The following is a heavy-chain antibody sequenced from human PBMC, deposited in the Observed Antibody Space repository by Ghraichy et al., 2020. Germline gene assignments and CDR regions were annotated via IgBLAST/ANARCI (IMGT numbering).Heavy chain of an antibody. CDR2: INQGGNVK. V-gene: IGHV3-7*01. Sequence: PSCVGSGFTFSNNWMGWVRQAPGKGLEWVANINQGGNVKNYVDAVKGRFTITRDNAKNSLFLQMSSLRAEDTAVYYCGRDYYGEGPDIDYWGQGTLVTVSS. CDR3: GRDYYGEGPDIDY. D-gene: IGHD3-10*01. CDR1: GFTFSNNW. J-gene: IGHJ4*02.